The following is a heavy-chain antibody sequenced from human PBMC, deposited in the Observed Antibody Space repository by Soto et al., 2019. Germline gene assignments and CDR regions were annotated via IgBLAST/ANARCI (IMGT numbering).Heavy chain of an antibody. CDR3: XXXXGAAGTDSVQYYGMDV. CDR1: GFTFSSYS. D-gene: IGHD6-13*01. Sequence: EVQLVESGGGLVKPGGSLRLSCAASGFTFSSYSMNWVRQAPGKGLEWVSSISSSSSYIYYADSVKGRFTISRDNAKXXXXXXXXXXXXXXXXXXXXXXXXGAAGTDSVQYYGMDVWGQGTTVTVSS. CDR2: ISSSSSYI. J-gene: IGHJ6*02. V-gene: IGHV3-21*01.